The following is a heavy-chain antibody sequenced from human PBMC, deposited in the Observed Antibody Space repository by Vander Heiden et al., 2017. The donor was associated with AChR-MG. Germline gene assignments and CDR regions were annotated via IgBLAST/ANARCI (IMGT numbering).Heavy chain of an antibody. V-gene: IGHV3-23*01. CDR1: GFTFRTYP. J-gene: IGHJ4*02. CDR3: AKGRTTSSSGVGD. D-gene: IGHD3-10*01. CDR2: ISGIGATT. Sequence: EVQLLESGGGLVQPGGSLRLSCATSGFTFRTYPMSWVRQAPGKGLEWVSTISGIGATTNYADPVKGRFTISRDNSKMTLYLQMERMRVEDTAIYYFAKGRTTSSSGVGDWGQGTLVTVSS.